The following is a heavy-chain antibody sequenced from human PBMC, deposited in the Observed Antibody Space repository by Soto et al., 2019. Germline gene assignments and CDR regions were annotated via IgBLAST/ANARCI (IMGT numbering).Heavy chain of an antibody. D-gene: IGHD1-26*01. V-gene: IGHV4-39*01. CDR2: IYYSGSA. CDR1: GGSITSNAYY. J-gene: IGHJ4*02. Sequence: PSETLSXTCAVSGGSITSNAYYLGCLRQGPGKVLEWLGYIYYSGSASYNPSLKSRVTMSVDTSKNQFSLKLSSVTAADTAVYYCARRPKRGSYSWCFDYWGQGTLVTVSS. CDR3: ARRPKRGSYSWCFDY.